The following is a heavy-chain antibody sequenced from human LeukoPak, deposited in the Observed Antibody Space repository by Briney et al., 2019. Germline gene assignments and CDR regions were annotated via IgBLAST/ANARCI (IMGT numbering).Heavy chain of an antibody. CDR1: GGSFSGYY. J-gene: IGHJ3*02. D-gene: IGHD3-22*01. Sequence: SETLSLTCAVYGGSFSGYYWSWIRQPPGKGLEWIGEINHSGSTNYNPSLKSRVTISVDTSKNQFSLKLSSVTAADTAVYYCARIAYYYDSSGSRYDAFDIWGQGTMVTVSS. CDR3: ARIAYYYDSSGSRYDAFDI. CDR2: INHSGST. V-gene: IGHV4-34*01.